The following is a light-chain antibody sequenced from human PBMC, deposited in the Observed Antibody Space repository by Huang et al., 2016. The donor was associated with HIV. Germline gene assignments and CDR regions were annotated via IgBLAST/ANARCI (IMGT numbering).Light chain of an antibody. CDR3: QQRSNSFLT. V-gene: IGKV3-11*01. CDR2: DAS. J-gene: IGKJ4*01. Sequence: EIVLTQSPATLSLSPGERATLSCRASQSVSSYFAWYQQKPGQAPRLLIYDASNRATGIPARFSGSGSGTDFTLTISSLEPEDFAVYYCQQRSNSFLTFGGRTKVEIK. CDR1: QSVSSY.